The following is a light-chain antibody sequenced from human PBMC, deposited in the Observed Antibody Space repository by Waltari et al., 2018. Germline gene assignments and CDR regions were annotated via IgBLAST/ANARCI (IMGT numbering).Light chain of an antibody. V-gene: IGKV1-5*03. CDR1: TGMTTY. J-gene: IGKJ2*01. Sequence: RARTGMTTYLAWYQQKPGKAPTLLIDQASSRANGVPARFSGSGSGTEFSLTISSLEPDDFATYYCQQYNIFPYTFGQGTKLEIK. CDR2: QAS. CDR3: QQYNIFPYT.